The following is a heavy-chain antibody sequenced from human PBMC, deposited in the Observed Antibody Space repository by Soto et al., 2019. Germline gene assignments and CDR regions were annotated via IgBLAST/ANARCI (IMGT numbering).Heavy chain of an antibody. CDR3: ARDGIGGTVFRGYLDY. J-gene: IGHJ4*02. Sequence: GGSLRLSCAASGFMFSGYSMNWVRQAPGKGLEWISYINSGSSSIYYSDSVKGRFTISRDNAKNSLFLQMNTLGAEDTAVYYCARDGIGGTVFRGYLDYWGRGTVVTVSS. CDR2: INSGSSSI. CDR1: GFMFSGYS. D-gene: IGHD1-7*01. V-gene: IGHV3-48*01.